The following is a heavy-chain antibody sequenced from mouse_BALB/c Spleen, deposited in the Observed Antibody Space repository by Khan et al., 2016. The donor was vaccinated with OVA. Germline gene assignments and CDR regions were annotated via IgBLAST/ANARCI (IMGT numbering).Heavy chain of an antibody. CDR3: ARQIFPGYCEV. CDR1: GFSLTSYG. CDR2: IWSDGKT. V-gene: IGHV2-6-1*01. Sequence: QVQLKESGPGLVAPSQSLSITCTISGFSLTSYGIHWVRQPPGKGLEWLVVIWSDGKTTYNSALKSRLNIIKDNSKSQVFLKMNSLQTDDTAMYSCARQIFPGYCEVWGAGTTVTGSS. J-gene: IGHJ1*01.